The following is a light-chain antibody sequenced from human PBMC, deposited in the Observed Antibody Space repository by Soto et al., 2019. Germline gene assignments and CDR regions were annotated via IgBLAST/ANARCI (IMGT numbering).Light chain of an antibody. CDR1: SSDVGHCNC. Sequence: QSALTQPASVSGSPGQSITISCTGTSSDVGHCNCVSWYQQHPGKAPKLMIYEVNNRPSGVSNRFSGSKSGHMASLTISGLQAEDEAEYYCSSFTTTRTYVFGTGTKLTVL. V-gene: IGLV2-14*01. J-gene: IGLJ1*01. CDR3: SSFTTTRTYV. CDR2: EVN.